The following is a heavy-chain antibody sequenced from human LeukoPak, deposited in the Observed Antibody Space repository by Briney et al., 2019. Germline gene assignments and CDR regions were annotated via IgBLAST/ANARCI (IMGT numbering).Heavy chain of an antibody. CDR1: GFTFSSYS. D-gene: IGHD3-9*01. J-gene: IGHJ6*02. Sequence: GGSLRLSCAASGFTFSSYSMNWVRQAPGKGLEWVSSISSSSSYIYYADSVKGRFTISRDNAKNSLYLQMNSLRAEDTAAYYCARPRRSDILTGYYLDYYYGMDVWGQGTTVTVSS. CDR2: ISSSSSYI. V-gene: IGHV3-21*01. CDR3: ARPRRSDILTGYYLDYYYGMDV.